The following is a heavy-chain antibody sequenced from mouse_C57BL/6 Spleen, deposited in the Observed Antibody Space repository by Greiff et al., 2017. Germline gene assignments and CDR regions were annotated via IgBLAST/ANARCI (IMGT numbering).Heavy chain of an antibody. CDR1: GYTFTSYW. V-gene: IGHV1-69*01. CDR2: IDPSVSYT. Sequence: QVQLQQPGAELVMPGASVKLSCKASGYTFTSYWMHWVKQRPGQGLEWIGEIDPSVSYTNYNQKFKGQSTWTVDKSSSTAYMQLSSLTSEDSAVYYCARPIYYGNYDYGGQGTTLTVSS. D-gene: IGHD2-1*01. J-gene: IGHJ2*01. CDR3: ARPIYYGNYDY.